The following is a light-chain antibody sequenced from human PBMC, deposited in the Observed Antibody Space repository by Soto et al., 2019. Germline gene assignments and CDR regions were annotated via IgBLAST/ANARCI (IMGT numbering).Light chain of an antibody. V-gene: IGLV2-14*03. CDR2: DVS. Sequence: QSALTQPASVSGSPGQSITISCTGTSSDVGGYNYVSWYQHHPGKSPKLMIYDVSNRPSGVSNRFSGSRSGNTASLTISGRQAEDEADYYFCSSTISSTLVFGGWTKRTVL. CDR1: SSDVGGYNY. CDR3: CSSTISSTLV. J-gene: IGLJ3*02.